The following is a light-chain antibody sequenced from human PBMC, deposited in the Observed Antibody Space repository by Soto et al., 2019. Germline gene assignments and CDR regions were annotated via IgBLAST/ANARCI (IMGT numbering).Light chain of an antibody. J-gene: IGKJ1*01. CDR1: QSISDT. Sequence: EIVMTQSPATLSVSPGGRATLSCRASQSISDTLAWYQQKPGQAPRLLIHGASTRAPGFPARFSGSGSGTDFTLTNSSLQSEDFAVYYDQQDYNWPWTFGQGTNVEIK. CDR3: QQDYNWPWT. V-gene: IGKV3-15*01. CDR2: GAS.